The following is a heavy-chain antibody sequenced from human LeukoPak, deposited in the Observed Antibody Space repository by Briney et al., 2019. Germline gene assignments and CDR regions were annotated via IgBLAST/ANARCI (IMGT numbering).Heavy chain of an antibody. D-gene: IGHD6-19*01. J-gene: IGHJ5*02. Sequence: ASVTVSFTPSVYTFTIYGSSWVRQAPRQALEWMGWISTYNGNTNYAQKLQGRVTMTTDTSTSTAYMELRSLRSDDTAVYYCARVGGSGAVYNWFDPWGQGTLVTVSS. V-gene: IGHV1-18*01. CDR2: ISTYNGNT. CDR1: VYTFTIYG. CDR3: ARVGGSGAVYNWFDP.